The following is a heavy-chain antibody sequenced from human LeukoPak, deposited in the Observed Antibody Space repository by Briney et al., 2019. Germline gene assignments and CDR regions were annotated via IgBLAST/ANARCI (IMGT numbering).Heavy chain of an antibody. D-gene: IGHD6-19*01. V-gene: IGHV3-74*01. CDR2: INSDGSST. CDR1: GFTFSSYW. Sequence: HPGGSLRLSCAASGFTFSSYWMHWVRQAPGKGLVWVSRINSDGSSTSYADSVKGRFTISRDNAKNTLYLQMNSLRAEDTAVHYCARVSFSSGWYVWSYWGQGTLATVSS. CDR3: ARVSFSSGWYVWSY. J-gene: IGHJ4*02.